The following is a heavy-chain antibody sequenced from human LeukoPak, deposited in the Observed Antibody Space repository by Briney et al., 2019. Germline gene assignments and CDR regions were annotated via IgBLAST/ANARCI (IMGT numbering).Heavy chain of an antibody. CDR2: ISYDGSNK. J-gene: IGHJ4*02. V-gene: IGHV3-30-3*01. CDR1: GFTFSSYA. Sequence: GGSLRLSCAASGFTFSSYAMHWVRQAPGNGLEWVAVISYDGSNKYYADSVKGRFTISRDNSKNTLYLQMNSLRAEDTAVYYCARGNRYYDLNFDYWGQGTLVTVSS. D-gene: IGHD3-3*01. CDR3: ARGNRYYDLNFDY.